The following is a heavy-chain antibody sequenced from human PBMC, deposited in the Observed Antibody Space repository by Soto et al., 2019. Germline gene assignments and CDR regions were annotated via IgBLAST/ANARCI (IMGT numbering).Heavy chain of an antibody. V-gene: IGHV3-30-3*01. CDR1: GFTFSSYA. J-gene: IGHJ6*02. Sequence: QVQLVESGGGVVQPGRSLRLSCAASGFTFSSYAMHWVRQAPGKGLEWVAVISYDGSNKYYADSVKGRFTISRDNSKNTLYLQMNSLRAEDTAVYYCARLLAYGDFLFVLSYYGMDVWGQGTTVTVSS. CDR3: ARLLAYGDFLFVLSYYGMDV. CDR2: ISYDGSNK. D-gene: IGHD4-17*01.